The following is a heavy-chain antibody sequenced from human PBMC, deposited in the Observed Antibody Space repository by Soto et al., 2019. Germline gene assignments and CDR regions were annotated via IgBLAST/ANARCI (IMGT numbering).Heavy chain of an antibody. V-gene: IGHV3-23*01. J-gene: IGHJ6*02. Sequence: EVQVLESGGGSVQPGGFLRLCCAATGFPFSMFAMNWVRQAPGKGLEWVSGIRGSGGGTYYADSVKGRFTISRDDSRNMLYLEMNTLRGEDTAVYYCAKASGRVHYGMHVWGQGTTVTVSS. CDR2: IRGSGGGT. D-gene: IGHD3-10*01. CDR3: AKASGRVHYGMHV. CDR1: GFPFSMFA.